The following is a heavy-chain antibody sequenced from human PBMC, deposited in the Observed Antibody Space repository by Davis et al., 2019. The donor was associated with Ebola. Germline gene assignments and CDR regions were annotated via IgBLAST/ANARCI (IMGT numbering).Heavy chain of an antibody. CDR2: IKSRTDGETT. V-gene: IGHV3-15*01. D-gene: IGHD2-21*01. CDR1: GFTFSSYA. CDR3: AKAYCGADCSYILHFYQYMDV. Sequence: GESLKISCAASGFTFSSYAMTWVRQAPGRGLEWVGRIKSRTDGETTDYSEPVKGRFTISRVDSKATLYLQMNSLTPEDTAVYYCAKAYCGADCSYILHFYQYMDVWGKGTTVTVS. J-gene: IGHJ6*03.